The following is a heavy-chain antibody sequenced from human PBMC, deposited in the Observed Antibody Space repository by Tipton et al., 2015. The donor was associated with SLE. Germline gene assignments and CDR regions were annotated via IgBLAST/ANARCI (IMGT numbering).Heavy chain of an antibody. V-gene: IGHV3-33*08. D-gene: IGHD6-13*01. CDR1: GLTFSNYG. CDR2: IWYDGSNK. CDR3: AREYSSSCPDY. Sequence: SLRLSCAASGLTFSNYGMHWVRQAPGKGLEWVAVIWYDGSNKYYADSVKGRFTISRDNSKNTLYLQMNSLRAEDTAVYYCAREYSSSCPDYWGQGTLVTVSS. J-gene: IGHJ4*02.